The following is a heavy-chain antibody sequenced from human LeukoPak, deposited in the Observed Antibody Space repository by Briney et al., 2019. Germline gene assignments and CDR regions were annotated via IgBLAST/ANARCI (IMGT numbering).Heavy chain of an antibody. V-gene: IGHV4-61*01. J-gene: IGHJ4*02. Sequence: PSETLSLTCTVSGGSVTSTNYYWSWIRQPPGEGLQWIGYVSYTGIPTYNPSLKSLVTISLDTSKSQFSLQLSSVTAADTAVYYCATQQWIGTFHYWGQGALVTVSS. CDR1: GGSVTSTNYY. CDR2: VSYTGIP. CDR3: ATQQWIGTFHY. D-gene: IGHD3-10*01.